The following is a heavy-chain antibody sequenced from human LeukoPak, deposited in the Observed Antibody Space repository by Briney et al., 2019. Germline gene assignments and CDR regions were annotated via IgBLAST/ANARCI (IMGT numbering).Heavy chain of an antibody. CDR3: ARDQEYSGYDRGLDY. Sequence: PSETLSLTCTVSGGSISSYYWSWIRQPAGKGLEWTGRIYTSGSTNYNPSLKSRVTMSVDTSKNQFSLKLSSVTAADTAVYYCARDQEYSGYDRGLDYWGQGTLVTVSS. J-gene: IGHJ4*02. V-gene: IGHV4-4*07. CDR1: GGSISSYY. CDR2: IYTSGST. D-gene: IGHD5-12*01.